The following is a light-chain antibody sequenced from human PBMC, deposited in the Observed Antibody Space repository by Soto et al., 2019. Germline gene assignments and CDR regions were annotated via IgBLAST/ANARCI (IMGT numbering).Light chain of an antibody. CDR2: EVS. CDR3: SSYADLGV. CDR1: SSDVGGYNY. Sequence: QSALTQPPSASGSPGQSVTISCTGTSSDVGGYNYVSWYQQHPGKAPKLMIYEVSKRPSGVPDRFSGSKSGNTASLTVSGLQAEDEADYYCSSYADLGVFGGGTKLTVL. J-gene: IGLJ2*01. V-gene: IGLV2-8*01.